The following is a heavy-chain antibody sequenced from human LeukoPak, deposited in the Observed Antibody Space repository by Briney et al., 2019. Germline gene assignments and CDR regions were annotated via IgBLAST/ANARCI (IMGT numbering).Heavy chain of an antibody. CDR1: GYTFTGYY. CDR3: ARSEVFAMVRGGLPMDV. V-gene: IGHV1-2*02. Sequence: WASVKVSCKASGYTFTGYYMHWVRQAPGQGLEWMGWINPNSGGTNYAQKFQGRVTMTRDTSISTAYMELSRLRSDDTAVYYCARSEVFAMVRGGLPMDVWGKGTTVTVSS. CDR2: INPNSGGT. J-gene: IGHJ6*04. D-gene: IGHD3-10*01.